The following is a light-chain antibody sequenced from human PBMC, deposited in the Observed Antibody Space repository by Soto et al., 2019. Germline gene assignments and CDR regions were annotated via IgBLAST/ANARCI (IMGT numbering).Light chain of an antibody. CDR3: LQDYIHPLT. CDR2: SAS. Sequence: IQLTQSPSFLSASVGDRVSITCRASQAIRNDLGWYQQKPGKAPKLLIYSASSLHSGVPSRFSGSGSGTDFTLTISSLQPEDFAVYFCLQDYIHPLTFGQGTKVDIK. V-gene: IGKV1-6*01. J-gene: IGKJ1*01. CDR1: QAIRND.